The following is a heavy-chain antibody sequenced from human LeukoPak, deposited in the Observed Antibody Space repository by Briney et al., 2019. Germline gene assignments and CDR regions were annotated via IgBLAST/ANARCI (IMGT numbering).Heavy chain of an antibody. D-gene: IGHD6-6*01. J-gene: IGHJ4*02. CDR3: ARRGPDIAASRGGFDY. V-gene: IGHV4-59*08. CDR1: GGSISSYY. CDR2: IYYSGST. Sequence: SETLSLTCTVSGGSISSYYWSWIRQPPVKGLEWIGYIYYSGSTNYNPSLKSRVTISVDTSKNQFSLKLSSVTAADTAVYYCARRGPDIAASRGGFDYWGQGTLVTVSS.